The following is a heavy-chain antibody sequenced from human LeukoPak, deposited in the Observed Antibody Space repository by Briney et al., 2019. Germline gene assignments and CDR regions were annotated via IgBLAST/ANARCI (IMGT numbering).Heavy chain of an antibody. V-gene: IGHV1-2*02. CDR2: INPNSGDT. Sequence: ASVKVSCKASGYIFTGYYMHWVRQAPGQGLEWMGWINPNSGDTNFAQKFQGRVTMTRDTSISTAYMELSSLRSEDTAVYYCAREVGGSSNWYFDYWGQGTLVTVSS. CDR3: AREVGGSSNWYFDY. CDR1: GYIFTGYY. J-gene: IGHJ4*02. D-gene: IGHD6-13*01.